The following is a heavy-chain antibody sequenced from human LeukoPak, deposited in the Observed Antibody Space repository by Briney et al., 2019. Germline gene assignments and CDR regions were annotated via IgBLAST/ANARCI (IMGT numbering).Heavy chain of an antibody. Sequence: SSETLSLTCTVSGGSISSYYWSWIRQPPGKGLEWIGCIYYSGYTNYKSSLKSRVTISVDTSKNQFSLKLSSVTAADTAVYYRARTTMVRGTCYMDVWGKGTTVTVSS. CDR1: GGSISSYY. D-gene: IGHD3-10*01. CDR2: IYYSGYT. CDR3: ARTTMVRGTCYMDV. V-gene: IGHV4-59*01. J-gene: IGHJ6*03.